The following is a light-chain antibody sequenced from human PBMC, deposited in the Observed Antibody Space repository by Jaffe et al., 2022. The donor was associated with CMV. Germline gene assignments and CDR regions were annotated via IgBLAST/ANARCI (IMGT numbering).Light chain of an antibody. V-gene: IGKV3-20*01. CDR1: QSVRSGS. CDR2: GAS. J-gene: IGKJ2*01. CDR3: QQYGASPAT. Sequence: DIVLTQSPGTLSLSPGESATLSCRATQSVRSGSLAWYQQKPGQAPRLLIYGASTRATGIPDRLSGSGSGTDFTLTITRLEPEDSAVYYCQQYGASPATFGQGTKLEIK.